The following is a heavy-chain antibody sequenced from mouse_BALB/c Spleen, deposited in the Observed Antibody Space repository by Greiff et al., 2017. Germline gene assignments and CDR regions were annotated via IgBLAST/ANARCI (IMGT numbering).Heavy chain of an antibody. J-gene: IGHJ3*01. CDR1: GFTFSDYY. CDR3: ARDHDGKGFAY. CDR2: ISDGGSYT. D-gene: IGHD2-1*01. Sequence: DVQLVESGGGLVKPGGSLKLSCAASGFTFSDYYMYWVRQTPEKRLEWVATISDGGSYTYYPDSVKGRFTISRDNAKNNLYLQMSSLKSEDTAMYYCARDHDGKGFAYWGQGTLVTVSA. V-gene: IGHV5-4*02.